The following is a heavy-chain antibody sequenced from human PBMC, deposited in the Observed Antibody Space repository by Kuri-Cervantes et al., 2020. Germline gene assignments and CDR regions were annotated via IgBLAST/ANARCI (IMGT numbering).Heavy chain of an antibody. Sequence: SETLSLTCAVYGGSFSGYCWSWIRQPPGKGLEWIGEINHSGSTNYNPSLKSRVTISVDTSKNQFSLKLSSVTAADTAVYYCARGGVARKYYFDYWGQGTLVTVSS. CDR2: INHSGST. D-gene: IGHD5-12*01. CDR3: ARGGVARKYYFDY. CDR1: GGSFSGYC. J-gene: IGHJ4*02. V-gene: IGHV4-34*01.